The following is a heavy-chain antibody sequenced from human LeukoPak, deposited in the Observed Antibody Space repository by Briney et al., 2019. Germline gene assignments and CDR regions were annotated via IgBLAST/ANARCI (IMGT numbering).Heavy chain of an antibody. D-gene: IGHD3-10*01. CDR1: GYTLTELS. CDR2: FDPEDGET. CDR3: ATRLLLWFGANYYFDY. Sequence: ASVKVSCKVSGYTLTELSMHWVRQAPGKGLEWMGGFDPEDGETIYAQKFQGRVTMTEDTSTDTAYMELSSLRSEDTAVYCCATRLLLWFGANYYFDYWGQGTLVTVSS. J-gene: IGHJ4*02. V-gene: IGHV1-24*01.